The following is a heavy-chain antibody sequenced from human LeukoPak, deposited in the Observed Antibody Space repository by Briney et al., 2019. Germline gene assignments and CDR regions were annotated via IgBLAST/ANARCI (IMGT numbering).Heavy chain of an antibody. J-gene: IGHJ4*02. Sequence: GGSLRLSCAASGFTFSTYWMRWVRQAPGKGLLWVSGIRSDGSSTIYADSVKGRFTISRDNARNTLYLQVNSLRAEDTAVYYCARDSSGWGFDYWGQGSLVTVSS. CDR2: IRSDGSST. V-gene: IGHV3-74*01. CDR3: ARDSSGWGFDY. CDR1: GFTFSTYW. D-gene: IGHD6-25*01.